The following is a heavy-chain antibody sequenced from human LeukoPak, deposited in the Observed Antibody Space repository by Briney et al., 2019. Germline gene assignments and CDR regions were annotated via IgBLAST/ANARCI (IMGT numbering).Heavy chain of an antibody. J-gene: IGHJ6*03. CDR1: GGPFSGYY. D-gene: IGHD2-15*01. CDR2: INHSGST. CDR3: ARPRIYYMDV. Sequence: KPSETLSLTCAVYGGPFSGYYWSWIRQPPGKGLEWIGEINHSGSTNYNPSLKSRVTISVDTSKNQFSLKLSSVTAADTAVYYCARPRIYYMDVWGKGTTVTVSS. V-gene: IGHV4-34*01.